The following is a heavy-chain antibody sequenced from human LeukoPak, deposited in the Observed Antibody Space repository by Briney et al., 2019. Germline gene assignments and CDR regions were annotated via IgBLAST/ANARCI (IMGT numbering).Heavy chain of an antibody. V-gene: IGHV1-18*01. CDR2: INTYNSNT. CDR1: GYTFTTYA. CDR3: ARRNIGDYYYYMDV. Sequence: GASMKVSCKTSGYTFTTYAIGWVRQAPGQGPEWMGWINTYNSNTNYAQKVQGRVTMTTDTSTSTVYMELRSLRSDDTAVYYCARRNIGDYYYYMDVWSKGTTVTVSS. J-gene: IGHJ6*03. D-gene: IGHD1-14*01.